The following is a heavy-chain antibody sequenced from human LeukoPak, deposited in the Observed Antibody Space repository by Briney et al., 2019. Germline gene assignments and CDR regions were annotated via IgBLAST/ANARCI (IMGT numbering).Heavy chain of an antibody. Sequence: PGGSLRLSCAASGFTVSSNYMSWVRQAPGKGLEWVSAIYSGGSTYYADSVKGRFPISRHNSKNTLYLQMNSLRAEDTAVYYCARVIAAAGYGMDVWGQGTTVTVSS. J-gene: IGHJ6*02. CDR2: IYSGGST. D-gene: IGHD6-13*01. V-gene: IGHV3-53*04. CDR3: ARVIAAAGYGMDV. CDR1: GFTVSSNY.